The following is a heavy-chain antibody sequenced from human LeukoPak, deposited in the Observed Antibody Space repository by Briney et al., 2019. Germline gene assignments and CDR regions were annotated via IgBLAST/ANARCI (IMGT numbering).Heavy chain of an antibody. CDR1: GYTFTSYG. D-gene: IGHD3-10*01. V-gene: IGHV1-18*01. CDR2: ISAYNGNT. CDR3: ARVWFREFAFDY. Sequence: ASVKVSCKASGYTFTSYGISWVRQAPGQGLEWMGWISAYNGNTIYAQKLQGRVTMTTDTSTSTAYMELRSLRSDDTAVYYCARVWFREFAFDYWGQGTLVTVSS. J-gene: IGHJ4*02.